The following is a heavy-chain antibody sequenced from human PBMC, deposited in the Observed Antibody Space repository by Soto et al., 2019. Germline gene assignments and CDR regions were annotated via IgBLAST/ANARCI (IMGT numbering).Heavy chain of an antibody. Sequence: VASVKVSCKASGYDFTAYDINWVRQASGQGLEWMGWMNPINGATGFAQRFQGRVSMTRNTATDTAYLDLTGLRSDDTAVYYCGRGPSPRAPAGGTPYYFAMDVWGQGTTVTVS. D-gene: IGHD6-13*01. CDR3: GRGPSPRAPAGGTPYYFAMDV. V-gene: IGHV1-8*02. CDR2: MNPINGAT. J-gene: IGHJ6*02. CDR1: GYDFTAYD.